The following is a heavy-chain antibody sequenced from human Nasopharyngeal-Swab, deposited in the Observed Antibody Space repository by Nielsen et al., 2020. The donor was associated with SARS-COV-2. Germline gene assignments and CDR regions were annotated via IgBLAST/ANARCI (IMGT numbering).Heavy chain of an antibody. V-gene: IGHV3-30-3*01. CDR2: ISYDGSNK. CDR3: ARDLGDV. J-gene: IGHJ6*04. CDR1: GFTFSSYA. Sequence: GGSLRLSCAASGFTFSSYAMHWVRQAPGKGLERVAVISYDGSNKYYADSVKGRFTISRDNSKNTLYLQMNSLRAEDTAVYYCARDLGDVWGKGTTVTVSS.